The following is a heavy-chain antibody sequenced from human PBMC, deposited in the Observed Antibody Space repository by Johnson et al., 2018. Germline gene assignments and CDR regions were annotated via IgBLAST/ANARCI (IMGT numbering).Heavy chain of an antibody. D-gene: IGHD5-24*01. J-gene: IGHJ3*02. Sequence: DQLVQSGGGVVQHGRSLRLSCAASGFTFSRYSMNWVRQAPGNGLEWVSYISSSSSTIYYADSVKGRFTISIDNAKNSLYLQMNSLRAEVTPVYYGARPLRYNYRRDAFDIWGQGTMVTVSS. V-gene: IGHV3-48*01. CDR3: ARPLRYNYRRDAFDI. CDR2: ISSSSSTI. CDR1: GFTFSRYS.